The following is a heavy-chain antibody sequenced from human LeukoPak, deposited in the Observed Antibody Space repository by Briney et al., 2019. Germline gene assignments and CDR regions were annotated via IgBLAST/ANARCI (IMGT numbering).Heavy chain of an antibody. V-gene: IGHV3-7*01. CDR1: GFTFSDYY. CDR2: IKQDGSEK. J-gene: IGHJ4*02. D-gene: IGHD6-19*01. CDR3: ARPPKIAVAGLFDY. Sequence: PGGSLRLSCAASGFTFSDYYMSWIRQAPGKGLEWVANIKQDGSEKYYADSVKGRFTISRDNSKNTLYLQMNSLRAEDTAVYYCARPPKIAVAGLFDYWGQGTLVTVSS.